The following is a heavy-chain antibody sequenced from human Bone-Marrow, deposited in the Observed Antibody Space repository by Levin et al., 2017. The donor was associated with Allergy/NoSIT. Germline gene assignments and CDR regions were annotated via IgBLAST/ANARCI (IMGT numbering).Heavy chain of an antibody. D-gene: IGHD3-22*01. J-gene: IGHJ6*02. CDR1: GFTFSTYA. CDR3: AKDRDSSSARAYGLDV. Sequence: GGSLRLSCAASGFTFSTYAMTWVRQAPGKGLEWICSISGSGSITYYGDSVKGRVTISRDNSRDTLYLQMSSLRAEDTAVYFCAKDRDSSSARAYGLDVWGQGSTVTVSS. V-gene: IGHV3-23*02. CDR2: ISGSGSIT.